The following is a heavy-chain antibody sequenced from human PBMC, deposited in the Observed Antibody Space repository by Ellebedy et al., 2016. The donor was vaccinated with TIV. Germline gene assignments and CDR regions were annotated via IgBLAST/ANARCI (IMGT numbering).Heavy chain of an antibody. J-gene: IGHJ4*02. CDR3: ARIPLTNYDILTGYPKYSFDY. Sequence: SGPTLVKPTETLTLTCTVSGFSLSTTRVGVSWIRQPPGKALEWLAHIFSNDEKSCSASLKKRLTISKDTSKSQVILTMTNMDPVDTATYYCARIPLTNYDILTGYPKYSFDYWGQGTLVTVSS. D-gene: IGHD3-9*01. CDR2: IFSNDEK. V-gene: IGHV2-26*01. CDR1: GFSLSTTRVG.